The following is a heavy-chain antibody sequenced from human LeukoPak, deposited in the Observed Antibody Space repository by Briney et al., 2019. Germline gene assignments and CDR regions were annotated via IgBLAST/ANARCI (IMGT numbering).Heavy chain of an antibody. V-gene: IGHV3-30*02. J-gene: IGHJ4*02. D-gene: IGHD3-22*01. Sequence: GGSLRLSCAASGFTFSSSGMHWVRQAPGKGLEWVAFIRHDGSYKYYADSVKGRFTISRDNSGNTLNLQMNSLRAEDTAVYYCAKDRGFGYYWDELDYWGQGTLVTVSS. CDR3: AKDRGFGYYWDELDY. CDR2: IRHDGSYK. CDR1: GFTFSSSG.